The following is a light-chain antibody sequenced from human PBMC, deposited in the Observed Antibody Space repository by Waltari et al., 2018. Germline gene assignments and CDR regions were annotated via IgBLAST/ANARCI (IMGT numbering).Light chain of an antibody. CDR3: GTWDSSLSGAV. CDR2: ENT. CDR1: SSNIGNNY. V-gene: IGLV1-51*02. Sequence: QSVLTQPPSVSAAPGQRVTISCSGGSSNIGNNYVSWYRQFPGTAPKLLIYENTERPSCIPGRCSGSKSGTSATLDITGLQAGDEADYYCGTWDSSLSGAVFGGGTHLTVL. J-gene: IGLJ7*01.